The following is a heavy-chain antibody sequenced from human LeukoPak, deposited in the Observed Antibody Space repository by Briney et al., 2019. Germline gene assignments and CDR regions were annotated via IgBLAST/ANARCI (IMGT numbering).Heavy chain of an antibody. CDR3: AKDGLWFGESGLDF. D-gene: IGHD3-10*01. CDR2: ISWNSGSI. J-gene: IGHJ4*02. V-gene: IGHV3-9*01. Sequence: GGSLRLSCAASGFTFDDYAMHWVRQAPGKGLEWVSGISWNSGSIGYADSVKGRFTISRDNSKNTLYLQMSSLRAEDTALYYCAKDGLWFGESGLDFWGQGTLITVSS. CDR1: GFTFDDYA.